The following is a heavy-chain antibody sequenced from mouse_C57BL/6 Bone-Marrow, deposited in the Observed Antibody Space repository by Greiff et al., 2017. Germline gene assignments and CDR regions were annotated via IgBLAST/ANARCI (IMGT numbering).Heavy chain of an antibody. CDR2: IDPETGGT. D-gene: IGHD2-5*01. CDR3: TRTLAYYSNDLAWFAY. V-gene: IGHV1-15*01. Sequence: QVHVKQSGAELVRPGASVTLSCKASGYTFTDYEMHWVKQTPVHGLEWIGAIDPETGGTAYNQKFKGKAILTADKSSSTAYMELRSLTSEDSAVYYCTRTLAYYSNDLAWFAYWGQGTRVTVSA. J-gene: IGHJ3*01. CDR1: GYTFTDYE.